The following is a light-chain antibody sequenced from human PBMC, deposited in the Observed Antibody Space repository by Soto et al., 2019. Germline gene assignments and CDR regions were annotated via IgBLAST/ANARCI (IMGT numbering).Light chain of an antibody. Sequence: DIQMTQSPSSVSASVGDRVTITCRASQGINSWLAWYQQKPGKAPKLLIYAASSLQSGVPSRFSGSGSGTGFILTISRLQPENFATYYCQQASSFPITFGQGTRLEI. CDR3: QQASSFPIT. CDR2: AAS. V-gene: IGKV1-12*01. CDR1: QGINSW. J-gene: IGKJ5*01.